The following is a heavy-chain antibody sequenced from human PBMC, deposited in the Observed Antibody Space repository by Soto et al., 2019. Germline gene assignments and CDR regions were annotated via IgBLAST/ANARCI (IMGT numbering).Heavy chain of an antibody. J-gene: IGHJ6*03. Sequence: QLQLQESGPGLVKPSETLSLTCTVSGGSISSSSYYWGWIRQPPGKGLEWIGSIYYSGSTYYNPSLKSRVTISVDTSKNQFSLKLSSVTAADTAVYYCARHVRYPGLMSYYYYMDVWGKGTTVTVSS. CDR2: IYYSGST. V-gene: IGHV4-39*01. CDR3: ARHVRYPGLMSYYYYMDV. CDR1: GGSISSSSYY. D-gene: IGHD2-8*01.